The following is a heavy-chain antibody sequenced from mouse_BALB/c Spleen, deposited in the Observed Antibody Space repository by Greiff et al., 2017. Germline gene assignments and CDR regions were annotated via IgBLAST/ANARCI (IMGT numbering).Heavy chain of an antibody. V-gene: IGHV6-6*02. D-gene: IGHD3-2*02. CDR2: IRLKSNNYAT. CDR3: TPRQAWFAY. CDR1: GFTFSNYW. J-gene: IGHJ3*01. Sequence: EVKVEESGGGLVQPGGSMKLSCVASGFTFSNYWMNWVRQSPEKGLEWVAEIRLKSNNYATHYAESVKGRFTISRDDSKSSVYLQMNNLRAEDTGIYYCTPRQAWFAYWGQGTLVTVSA.